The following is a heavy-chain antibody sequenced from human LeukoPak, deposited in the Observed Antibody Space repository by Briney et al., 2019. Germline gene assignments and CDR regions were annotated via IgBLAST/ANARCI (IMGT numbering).Heavy chain of an antibody. D-gene: IGHD4-17*01. CDR2: IYSGGST. CDR3: ARDMTTVTKGDY. V-gene: IGHV3-66*01. CDR1: GFTFSNNA. Sequence: GESLRLSCAASGFTFSNNAMSWVRQAPGKGLEWVSVIYSGGSTYYADSVKGRFTISRDNSKNTLYLQLNSLRAEDTAVYYCARDMTTVTKGDYWGQGTLVIVSS. J-gene: IGHJ4*02.